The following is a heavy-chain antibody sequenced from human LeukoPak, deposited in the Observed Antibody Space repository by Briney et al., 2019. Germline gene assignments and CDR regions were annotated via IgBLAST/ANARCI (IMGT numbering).Heavy chain of an antibody. CDR1: GYTFTTYY. CDR3: ARETNDWNFDY. J-gene: IGHJ4*02. D-gene: IGHD1-1*01. Sequence: ASVKVSCKASGYTFTTYYMRWVRQAPGQGLEWMGIFNPSGGSTSYAQKFQDRVTMTRDTSTSTVYMELSSLRSEDTAVYYCARETNDWNFDYWGQGTLVTVSS. V-gene: IGHV1-46*01. CDR2: FNPSGGST.